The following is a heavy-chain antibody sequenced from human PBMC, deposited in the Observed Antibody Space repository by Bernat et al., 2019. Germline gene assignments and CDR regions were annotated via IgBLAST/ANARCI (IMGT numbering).Heavy chain of an antibody. D-gene: IGHD2-15*01. Sequence: QVQLQQWGAGLVKPSETLSLTCAVSGYSISSGYYWGWIRQPPGKGLGWIGSLYHSGSTYYNPSLKSRVTISLDTSTNQFSLKLRSVTAADTAVYYCARDRSCSGGSCYPKAYFDYWGQGTLVTVSS. CDR1: GYSISSGYY. CDR3: ARDRSCSGGSCYPKAYFDY. V-gene: IGHV4-38-2*02. J-gene: IGHJ4*02. CDR2: LYHSGST.